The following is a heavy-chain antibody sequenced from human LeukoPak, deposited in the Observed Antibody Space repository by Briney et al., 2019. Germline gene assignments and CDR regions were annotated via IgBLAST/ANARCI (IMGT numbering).Heavy chain of an antibody. J-gene: IGHJ5*02. CDR2: IYYSGST. D-gene: IGHD6-19*01. V-gene: IGHV4-59*01. CDR3: ARVPNSSGWRSYNWFDP. Sequence: PSETLSLTCTVSGGSISSYYWSWIRQPPGKGLEWIGYIYYSGSTSYNPSLKSRVTISVDTSKNQFSLKLSSVTAADTAVYYCARVPNSSGWRSYNWFDPWGQGTLVTVSS. CDR1: GGSISSYY.